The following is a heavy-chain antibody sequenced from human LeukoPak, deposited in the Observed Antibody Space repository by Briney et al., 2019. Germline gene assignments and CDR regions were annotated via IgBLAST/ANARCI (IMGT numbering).Heavy chain of an antibody. Sequence: PGGSLRLSCAASGFTFSSYSMNWVRQAPGKGLEWVSSISSSSSYIYYADSVKGRFTISRDNAKNSLYLQMNSLRAEDTAVYYCATPDPSYYGMDVWGQGTTVTVSS. J-gene: IGHJ6*02. CDR3: ATPDPSYYGMDV. CDR2: ISSSSSYI. CDR1: GFTFSSYS. V-gene: IGHV3-21*01.